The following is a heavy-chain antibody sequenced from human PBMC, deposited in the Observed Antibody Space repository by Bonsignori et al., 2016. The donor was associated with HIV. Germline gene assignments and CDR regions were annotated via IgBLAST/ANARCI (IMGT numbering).Heavy chain of an antibody. D-gene: IGHD5-12*01. CDR2: VYFNGRT. J-gene: IGHJ4*02. Sequence: QVQLQESGPGLVKPSETLSLICNVSDGSVSSTNHYWAWIRQPPGKGLEWIGSVYFNGRTSYNPSLKSRLTISVDASKNQFSLKLTSVTAADTAVYYCAKTKDMVAYGFFDSWGQGPWSPSP. V-gene: IGHV4-39*01. CDR3: AKTKDMVAYGFFDS. CDR1: DGSVSSTNHY.